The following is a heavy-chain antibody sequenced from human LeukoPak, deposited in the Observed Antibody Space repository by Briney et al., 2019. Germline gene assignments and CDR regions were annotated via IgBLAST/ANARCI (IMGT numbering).Heavy chain of an antibody. CDR2: IYPRDSDT. CDR3: ARSHPSTLTSFDP. CDR1: GYRFTTYW. J-gene: IGHJ5*02. Sequence: GESLEISLKTSGYRFTTYWIAWVRQMPGKGLEWMGIIYPRDSDTKYNPAFEGQVSISAEKSITTAYLQWSSLQASDPAVYYCARSHPSTLTSFDPWGQGTLVTVSS. V-gene: IGHV5-51*01.